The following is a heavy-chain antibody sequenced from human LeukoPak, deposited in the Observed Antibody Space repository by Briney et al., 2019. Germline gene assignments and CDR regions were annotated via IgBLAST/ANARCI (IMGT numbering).Heavy chain of an antibody. CDR2: IYYSGST. V-gene: IGHV4-59*01. Sequence: KPSETLSLTCTVYGGSISSYYWSWIRQPPGKGLEWIGYIYYSGSTNYNPSLKSRVTISVDTSKNQFSLKLSSVTAADTAVYYCARDFRVRYYDSSGYLDYWGQGTLVTVSS. CDR1: GGSISSYY. CDR3: ARDFRVRYYDSSGYLDY. D-gene: IGHD3-22*01. J-gene: IGHJ4*02.